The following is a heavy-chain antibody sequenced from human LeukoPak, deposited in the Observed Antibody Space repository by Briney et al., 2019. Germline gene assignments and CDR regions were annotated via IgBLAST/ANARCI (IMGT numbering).Heavy chain of an antibody. V-gene: IGHV4-38-2*02. CDR1: GYSISSGYY. CDR3: ARDLIVPDAMTGSGSYSTDY. Sequence: NASETLSLTCTVSGYSISSGYYWGWIRQPPGKGLEWIGRIYSSGSTNYNPSLKSRVTMSVDTSKNQFSLKLSSVPAADTAVYYCARDLIVPDAMTGSGSYSTDYWGQGTLATVSS. D-gene: IGHD3-10*01. CDR2: IYSSGST. J-gene: IGHJ4*02.